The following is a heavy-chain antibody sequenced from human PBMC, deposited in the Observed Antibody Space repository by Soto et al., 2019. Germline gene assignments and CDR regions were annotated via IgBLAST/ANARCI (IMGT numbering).Heavy chain of an antibody. D-gene: IGHD4-17*01. CDR2: ISYDGSNK. Sequence: QPGGSLRLSCAASGFTFSSYAMHWVRQAPGKGLEWVAVISYDGSNKYYADSVKGRFTISRDNSKNTLYLQMNSLRAEDTAVYYCARDAVWDTVTTKGGYFDYWGQGTLVTVSS. CDR1: GFTFSSYA. V-gene: IGHV3-30-3*01. J-gene: IGHJ4*02. CDR3: ARDAVWDTVTTKGGYFDY.